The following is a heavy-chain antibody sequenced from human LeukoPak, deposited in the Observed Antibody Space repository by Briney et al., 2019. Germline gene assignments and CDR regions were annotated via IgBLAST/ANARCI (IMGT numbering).Heavy chain of an antibody. CDR2: IHYSGRA. Sequence: SETLSLTCTVSGDSISGSYWTWVRQPPRQGLEWIGQIHYSGRADYNPSLKRRITLSVDTSKNQMSLTLTSVTAADTAIYYCVKFGVDYDMGVWGQGTTVTVPS. V-gene: IGHV4-59*01. D-gene: IGHD3-16*01. J-gene: IGHJ6*02. CDR3: VKFGVDYDMGV. CDR1: GDSISGSY.